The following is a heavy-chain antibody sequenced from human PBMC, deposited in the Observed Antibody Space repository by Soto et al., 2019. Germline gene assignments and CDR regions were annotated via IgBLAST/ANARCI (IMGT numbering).Heavy chain of an antibody. CDR1: GGSFSGYY. V-gene: IGHV4-34*01. CDR2: INHSGST. D-gene: IGHD6-6*01. CDR3: ARGRLSSIAARPFFDE. Sequence: TLSLTCAVYGGSFSGYYWSWIRQPPGKGLEWIGEINHSGSTNYNPSLKSRVTISVDTSKNQFSLKLSSVTAADTAVYYCARGRLSSIAARPFFDEWGHGTLGT. J-gene: IGHJ4*01.